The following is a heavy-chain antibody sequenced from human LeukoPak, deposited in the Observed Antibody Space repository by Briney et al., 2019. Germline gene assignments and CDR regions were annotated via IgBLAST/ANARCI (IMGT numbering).Heavy chain of an antibody. V-gene: IGHV4-38-2*01. CDR3: VRLLGDSRGYYPRSFYIDS. D-gene: IGHD3-22*01. J-gene: IGHJ4*02. CDR2: SYHRGNA. Sequence: SETLSLTCAASGYSISSGYYWCWIRQAPGKGLEWIGSSYHRGNAHYKSSLNGRVAISTDTSKNQFSLTLTSVTAADTALYFCVRLLGDSRGYYPRSFYIDSWGQGILVSVSS. CDR1: GYSISSGYY.